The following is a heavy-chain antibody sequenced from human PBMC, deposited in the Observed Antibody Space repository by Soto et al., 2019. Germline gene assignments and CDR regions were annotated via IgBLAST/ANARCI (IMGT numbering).Heavy chain of an antibody. CDR2: IVPILRVT. CDR3: STEKFGAGRVGVYY. Sequence: QVQLVQSGAEVKKPGSSLRVSCEYSAGTSTIYTITWVRQAPGQGLQWMGRIVPILRVTNYAQEFQGRLTITADTSTSTAHMELSSLTPEDAAVYYCSTEKFGAGRVGVYYWGQGTLVAVSS. V-gene: IGHV1-69*08. J-gene: IGHJ1*01. D-gene: IGHD2-8*01. CDR1: AGTSTIYT.